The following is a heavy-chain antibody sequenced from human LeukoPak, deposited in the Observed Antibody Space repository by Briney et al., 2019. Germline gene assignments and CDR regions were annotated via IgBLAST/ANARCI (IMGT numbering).Heavy chain of an antibody. Sequence: ASVKVSCKASGYTFTDYYIHWVRQAPGQGLEWMAWMNPNSGGTSYAQKFQGRVTMTRDTSISTGYMELSRLRSDDTAVYYCAINKAAKSLDYWGQGTLITVSS. CDR2: MNPNSGGT. J-gene: IGHJ4*02. CDR1: GYTFTDYY. D-gene: IGHD6-25*01. V-gene: IGHV1-2*02. CDR3: AINKAAKSLDY.